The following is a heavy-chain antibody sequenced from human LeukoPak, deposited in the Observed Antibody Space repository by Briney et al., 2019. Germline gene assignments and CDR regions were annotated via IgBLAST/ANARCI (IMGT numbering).Heavy chain of an antibody. CDR1: GFTFSSYS. CDR2: ISSSSYI. CDR3: ARPGRAGYNRGVDY. D-gene: IGHD5-12*01. J-gene: IGHJ4*02. V-gene: IGHV3-21*05. Sequence: GGSLRLSCAASGFTFSSYSMNWVRQAPGKGLEWVSYISSSSYIYYADSVKGRLTISRDNAKNSLYLQMNSLRAEDTAVYYCARPGRAGYNRGVDYWGQGTLVTVSS.